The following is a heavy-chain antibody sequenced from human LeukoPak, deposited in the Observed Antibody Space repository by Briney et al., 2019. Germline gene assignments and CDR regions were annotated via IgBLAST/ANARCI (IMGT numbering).Heavy chain of an antibody. V-gene: IGHV3-66*01. CDR2: IYSGGST. CDR3: ADSSGYYYFDY. CDR1: GFTVSSNY. J-gene: IGHJ4*02. Sequence: GGSLRLSCAASGFTVSSNYMSWVRQAPGKGLEWVSVIYSGGSTYYADSVKGRFTIPRDNSKNTLYLQMNSLRAEDTAVYYCADSSGYYYFDYWGQGTLVTVSS. D-gene: IGHD3-22*01.